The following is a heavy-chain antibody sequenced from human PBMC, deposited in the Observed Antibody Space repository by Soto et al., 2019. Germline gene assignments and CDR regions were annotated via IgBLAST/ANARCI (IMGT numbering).Heavy chain of an antibody. D-gene: IGHD2-21*01. Sequence: QVQLVQSGAELKKTGSSVKVSCRASGDTFSSYAVNWVRQAPGRGLEWLGRIITVLGTTDYAQNFKGRVTITAEKSTKTVYMELSSLRSEDTAVYYCASRRYCGYDCYHKHYYGMDVWGQGTTVTVAS. J-gene: IGHJ6*02. CDR3: ASRRYCGYDCYHKHYYGMDV. V-gene: IGHV1-69*08. CDR2: IITVLGTT. CDR1: GDTFSSYA.